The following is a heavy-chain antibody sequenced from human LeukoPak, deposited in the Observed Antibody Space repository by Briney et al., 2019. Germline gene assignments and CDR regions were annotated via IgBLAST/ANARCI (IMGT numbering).Heavy chain of an antibody. V-gene: IGHV4-61*02. CDR2: IYTSGST. CDR1: GGSISSGSYY. CDR3: ARDVDAFDI. J-gene: IGHJ3*02. Sequence: SETLSLTCTVSGGSISSGSYYWSWIRQPAGKGLEWIGRIYTSGSTNYNPSLKSRVTISVDTSKNRFSLKLSSVTAADTAVYYCARDVDAFDIWGQGTMVTVSS.